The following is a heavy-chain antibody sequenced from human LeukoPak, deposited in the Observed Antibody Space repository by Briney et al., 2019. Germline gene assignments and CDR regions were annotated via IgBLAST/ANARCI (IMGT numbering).Heavy chain of an antibody. CDR3: ARDQPLSDAFDI. D-gene: IGHD3-16*01. V-gene: IGHV4-61*01. Sequence: PSETLSLTCSVSGGSIISSSYYWGWVRQPPGKGLEWIGYIYYSGSTNYNPSLKSRVTISVDTSKNQFSLKLSSVTAADTAVYYCARDQPLSDAFDIWGQGTMVTVSS. CDR2: IYYSGST. J-gene: IGHJ3*02. CDR1: GGSIISSSYY.